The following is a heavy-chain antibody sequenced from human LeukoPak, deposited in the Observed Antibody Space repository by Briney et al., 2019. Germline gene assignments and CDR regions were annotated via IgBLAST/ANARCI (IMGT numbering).Heavy chain of an antibody. CDR3: ARERPPGDSSNWFLEGYFDI. J-gene: IGHJ4*02. CDR2: IIPIFGTA. D-gene: IGHD6-13*01. CDR1: GGTFSSYA. V-gene: IGHV1-69*05. Sequence: SVKVSCKASGGTFSSYAITWVRQAPGQGLEWMGRIIPIFGTANYAQKFQGRVTITTDESTSTAYMELSTLKSDDTAVYYCARERPPGDSSNWFLEGYFDIWGQGTLVTVSS.